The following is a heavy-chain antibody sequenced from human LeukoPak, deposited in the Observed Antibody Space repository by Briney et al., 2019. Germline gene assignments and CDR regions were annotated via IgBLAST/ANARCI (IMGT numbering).Heavy chain of an antibody. CDR1: GGTFSSYA. CDR3: ARVNYYDPSFDY. Sequence: ASVKVSCKASGGTFSSYAISWVRQAPGQGLVWMGGIIPIFGTANYAQKFQGRVTITADESTSTAYMELSSLRSEDTAVYYCARVNYYDPSFDYWGQGTLVTVSS. D-gene: IGHD3-22*01. J-gene: IGHJ4*02. CDR2: IIPIFGTA. V-gene: IGHV1-69*13.